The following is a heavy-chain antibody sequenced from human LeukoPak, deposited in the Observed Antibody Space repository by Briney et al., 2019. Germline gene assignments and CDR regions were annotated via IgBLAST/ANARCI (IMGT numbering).Heavy chain of an antibody. Sequence: SETLSLTCTVSGGSVSSSTYYWSWIRQPPGKGLEWIGYLYYSGSTNYNPSLRSRVTMLVDTSNSQFSLHLYSVTAADTAVYYCARVRRSTVVAQGHYFDYWGQGALVTASS. D-gene: IGHD4-23*01. CDR1: GGSVSSSTYY. J-gene: IGHJ4*02. CDR3: ARVRRSTVVAQGHYFDY. CDR2: LYYSGST. V-gene: IGHV4-61*01.